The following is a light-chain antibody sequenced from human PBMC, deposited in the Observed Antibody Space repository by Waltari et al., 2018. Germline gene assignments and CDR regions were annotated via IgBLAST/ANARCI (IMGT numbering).Light chain of an antibody. Sequence: QSALTQPASVSGSPGQSITISCTGTRSVVGNYDFASWYQQYPGHAPKVIIYEVNKRPSGVSDRFSGSKSGNTASLTISGLQPEDEADYHCCSYATRNTPVAFGGGTKVTLL. CDR1: RSVVGNYDF. CDR2: EVN. V-gene: IGLV2-23*02. J-gene: IGLJ2*01. CDR3: CSYATRNTPVA.